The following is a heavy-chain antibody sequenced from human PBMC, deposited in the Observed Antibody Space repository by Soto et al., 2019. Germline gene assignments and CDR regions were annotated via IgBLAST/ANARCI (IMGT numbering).Heavy chain of an antibody. CDR2: IFVTSTTI. D-gene: IGHD3-9*01. J-gene: IGHJ4*02. V-gene: IGHV3-48*04. Sequence: GGSLRLSCVTSGFTFSSYSMVWVRQAPGKGLEWISYIFVTSTTIYYADSVKGRFTVSRDNTQNSLFLLMNSLRAEDTAIYYCARDKDWAFDYWGQGTLVTVSS. CDR3: ARDKDWAFDY. CDR1: GFTFSSYS.